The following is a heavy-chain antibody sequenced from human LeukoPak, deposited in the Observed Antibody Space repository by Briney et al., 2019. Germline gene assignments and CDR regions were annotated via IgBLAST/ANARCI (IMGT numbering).Heavy chain of an antibody. CDR1: GFTFNGYG. V-gene: IGHV3-7*01. CDR2: IKKDGSET. Sequence: GGSLRLSCAASGFTFNGYGMNWVRQAPGKGLEWVANIKKDGSETKYVDSLRGRFTISRDNAKNSLYLQINGLTVEDTAVYYCSGGSGWLMDVWGKGTTVTVSS. J-gene: IGHJ6*03. CDR3: SGGSGWLMDV. D-gene: IGHD6-19*01.